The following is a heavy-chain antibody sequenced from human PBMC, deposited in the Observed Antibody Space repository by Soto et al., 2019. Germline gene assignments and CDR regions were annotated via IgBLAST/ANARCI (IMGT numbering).Heavy chain of an antibody. J-gene: IGHJ6*02. Sequence: SVKVSCKASGGTFSSYAISWVRQAPGQGLEWMGGIIPIFGTANYAQKFQGRVTITADESTSTAYMELSSLRSEDTAVYYCARSAVAGKRYYYYGMDVWGQGTTVTSP. D-gene: IGHD6-19*01. CDR1: GGTFSSYA. CDR2: IIPIFGTA. CDR3: ARSAVAGKRYYYYGMDV. V-gene: IGHV1-69*13.